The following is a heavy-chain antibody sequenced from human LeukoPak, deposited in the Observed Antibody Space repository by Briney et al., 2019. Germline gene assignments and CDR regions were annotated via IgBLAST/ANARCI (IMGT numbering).Heavy chain of an antibody. CDR1: GGSISSGGYY. CDR3: ARDRDGYGYFDY. CDR2: VFHSGST. V-gene: IGHV4-31*03. D-gene: IGHD5-24*01. J-gene: IGHJ4*02. Sequence: SETLSLTCTVSGGSISSGGYYWSWIRQHPGKGLEWIGYVFHSGSTYSNSYHNPSLKTRIIISVDTSNNQFSLKLSSVTAADMAVYYCARDRDGYGYFDYWGQGTLVTVSS.